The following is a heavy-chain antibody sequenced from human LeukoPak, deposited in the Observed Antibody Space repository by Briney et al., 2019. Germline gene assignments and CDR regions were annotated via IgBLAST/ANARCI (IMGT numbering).Heavy chain of an antibody. J-gene: IGHJ4*02. D-gene: IGHD3-22*01. Sequence: GPSVKVSCKASGFTFTSSAVQWVRQARGQRLEWIGWIVVGSGNTNYAQKFQERVTITRDMSTSTAYMELSSLRSEDTAVYCCAAVHYDSSGSFDYWGQGTLVTVSS. CDR1: GFTFTSSA. V-gene: IGHV1-58*01. CDR3: AAVHYDSSGSFDY. CDR2: IVVGSGNT.